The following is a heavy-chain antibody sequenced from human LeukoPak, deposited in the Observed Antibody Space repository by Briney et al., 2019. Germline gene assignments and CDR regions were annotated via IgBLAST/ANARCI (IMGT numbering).Heavy chain of an antibody. J-gene: IGHJ3*02. CDR1: GYTFTGYY. V-gene: IGHV1-2*02. Sequence: APVKVSCKASGYTFTGYYMHWVRQAPGQGLEWMGWINPNSGGTNYAQKFQGRVTMTRDTSISTAYMELSRLRSDDTAVYYCARYPPYYYKPDIWGQGTMVTVSS. CDR2: INPNSGGT. D-gene: IGHD3-10*01. CDR3: ARYPPYYYKPDI.